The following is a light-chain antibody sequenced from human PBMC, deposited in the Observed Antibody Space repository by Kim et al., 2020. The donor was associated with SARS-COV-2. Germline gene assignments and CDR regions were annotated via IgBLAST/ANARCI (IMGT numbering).Light chain of an antibody. V-gene: IGLV3-21*04. CDR3: QVWDSSSDHVV. CDR2: YDD. Sequence: PVKTARITGGGNNLGRQSVHWYQQKPGQAPVLVIYYDDNRPSGIPERFSGSNSGNTATLTISRVEAGDEADYYCQVWDSSSDHVVFGGGTQLTVL. J-gene: IGLJ2*01. CDR1: NLGRQS.